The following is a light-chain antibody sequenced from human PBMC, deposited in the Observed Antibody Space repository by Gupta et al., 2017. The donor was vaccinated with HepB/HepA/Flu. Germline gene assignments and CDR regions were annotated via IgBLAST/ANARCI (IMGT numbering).Light chain of an antibody. CDR3: QSYDSSLSAHVV. J-gene: IGLJ2*01. CDR1: SPHIGAGYD. CDR2: GNS. V-gene: IGLV1-40*01. Sequence: LTPPPPVAGAPGQRGTISFTWDSPHIGAGYDVHWYQQLPGTAPKLLIYGNSNRPSGVPDRFSGSKSGTSASLAITGLQAEDEADYYCQSYDSSLSAHVVFGGGTKLTVL.